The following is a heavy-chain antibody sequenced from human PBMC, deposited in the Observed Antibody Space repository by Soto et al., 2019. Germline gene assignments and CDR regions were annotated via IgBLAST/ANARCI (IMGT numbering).Heavy chain of an antibody. D-gene: IGHD2-2*01. CDR3: SRELTQYCSSTSCYGLKKNYYYYYGMDV. J-gene: IGHJ6*02. CDR1: GGSFSGYY. CDR2: INHSGST. Sequence: SETLSLTCAVYGGSFSGYYWSWIRQPPGKGLEWIGEINHSGSTNYNPSLKSRVTISVDTSKNQFSLKLSSVTAADTAVYYCSRELTQYCSSTSCYGLKKNYYYYYGMDVWGQGTTVTVSS. V-gene: IGHV4-34*01.